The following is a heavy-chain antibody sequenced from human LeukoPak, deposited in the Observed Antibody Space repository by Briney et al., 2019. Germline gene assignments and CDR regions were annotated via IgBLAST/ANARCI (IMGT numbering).Heavy chain of an antibody. Sequence: GGSLRLSCAASGFTFSSYAMSWVRQAPGKGLEWVSAISGSGGSTYYADSVKGRFTISRDNSKNTLYLQMNSLRAEDTAVYCCAKTPHYYDSSGYFDYWGQGTLVTVSS. CDR1: GFTFSSYA. D-gene: IGHD3-22*01. V-gene: IGHV3-23*01. J-gene: IGHJ4*02. CDR3: AKTPHYYDSSGYFDY. CDR2: ISGSGGST.